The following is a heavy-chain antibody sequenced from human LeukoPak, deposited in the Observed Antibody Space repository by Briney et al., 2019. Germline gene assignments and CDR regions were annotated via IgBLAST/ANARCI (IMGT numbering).Heavy chain of an antibody. Sequence: PSETLSLTCTVSGGSVSSGSYFWTWIRQSPGKRLEYVGYIYDSGRTNYNPSLKSRVTISKDTSKNQFSLKLSSVTAADTAVHYCARDRSADWGLSREYAFDYWGQGTLVTVSS. D-gene: IGHD3-16*02. CDR2: IYDSGRT. CDR1: GGSVSSGSYF. J-gene: IGHJ4*02. CDR3: ARDRSADWGLSREYAFDY. V-gene: IGHV4-61*01.